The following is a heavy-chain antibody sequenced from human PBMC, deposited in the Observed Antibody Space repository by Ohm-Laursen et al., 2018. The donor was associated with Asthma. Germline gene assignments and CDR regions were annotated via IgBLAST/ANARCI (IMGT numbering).Heavy chain of an antibody. CDR3: ARTRRGSSGFDAFDI. V-gene: IGHV4-30-2*01. CDR2: IYHSGST. CDR1: GGSISSGGYS. D-gene: IGHD3-22*01. J-gene: IGHJ3*02. Sequence: SQTLSFTCAVSGGSISSGGYSWSWIRQPPGKGLEWIGYIYHSGSTYYNPSLKSRVTISVDRSKNQFSLKLSSVTAADTAVYYCARTRRGSSGFDAFDIWGQRTMVTVSS.